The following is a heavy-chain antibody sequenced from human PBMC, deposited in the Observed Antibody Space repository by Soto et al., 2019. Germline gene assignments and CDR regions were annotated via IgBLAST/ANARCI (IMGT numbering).Heavy chain of an antibody. J-gene: IGHJ5*02. V-gene: IGHV4-39*02. D-gene: IGHD3-22*01. CDR3: ARGFGGYSWFDP. CDR1: GGSISGRSYY. CDR2: IYYNGNT. Sequence: SETLYLTCTVSGGSISGRSYYRAWIRQPPGKGLEWIATIYYNGNTYYNPSLKSRATISVDASDNRFSLKLRSVTAADTAVYYCARGFGGYSWFDPWGQGTLVTVSS.